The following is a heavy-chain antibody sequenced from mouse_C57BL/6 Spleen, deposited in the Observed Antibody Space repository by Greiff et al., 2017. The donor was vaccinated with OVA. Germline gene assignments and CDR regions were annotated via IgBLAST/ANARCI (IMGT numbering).Heavy chain of an antibody. CDR2: IDPSDSET. V-gene: IGHV1-52*01. CDR1: GYTFTSYW. J-gene: IGHJ1*03. Sequence: VQLQQPGAELVRPGSSVKLSCKASGYTFTSYWMHWVKQRPIQGLEWIGNIDPSDSETHYNQKFKDKATLTVDKSSSTAYMQLSSLTSEDSAVYYCARGGTIVTRGYWYFDGWGTGTTVTVSS. CDR3: ARGGTIVTRGYWYFDG. D-gene: IGHD2-5*01.